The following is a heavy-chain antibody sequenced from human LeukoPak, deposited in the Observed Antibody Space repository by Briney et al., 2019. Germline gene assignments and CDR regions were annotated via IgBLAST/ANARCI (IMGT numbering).Heavy chain of an antibody. CDR1: GGSISSYY. CDR3: ARGASSGWYFDY. CDR2: IYTSGST. J-gene: IGHJ4*02. D-gene: IGHD6-19*01. V-gene: IGHV4-4*07. Sequence: SETLSLTCTVSGGSISSYYWSWIRQPAGKGLEWIGRIYTSGSTNYNPSLKSRVTMSVDTSKNQFSLKLSSVTAADTAVYYCARGASSGWYFDYWSQGTLVTVSS.